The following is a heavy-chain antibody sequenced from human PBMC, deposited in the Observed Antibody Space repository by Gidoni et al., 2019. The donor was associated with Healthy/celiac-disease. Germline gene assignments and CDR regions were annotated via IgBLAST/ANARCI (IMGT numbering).Heavy chain of an antibody. CDR1: GFTVSSNY. CDR3: ARSSGSYYYYYGMDV. V-gene: IGHV3-66*01. Sequence: EVQLLESGGGLVQPGGSLRLSCAPSGFTVSSNYMSWVRQAPGKGLEWVSVIYSGGSTYYADSVKGRFTISRDNSKNTLYLQMNSLRAEDTAVYYCARSSGSYYYYYGMDVWGQGTTVTVSS. CDR2: IYSGGST. D-gene: IGHD1-26*01. J-gene: IGHJ6*02.